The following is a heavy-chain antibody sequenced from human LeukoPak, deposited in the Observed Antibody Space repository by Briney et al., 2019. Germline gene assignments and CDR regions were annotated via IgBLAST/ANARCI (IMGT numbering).Heavy chain of an antibody. CDR3: AWTQKSKGGVGATPYFDY. J-gene: IGHJ4*02. V-gene: IGHV4-59*01. CDR2: IYYSGST. CDR1: GGSISSYY. D-gene: IGHD1-26*01. Sequence: SETLSLTCTVSGGSISSYYWSWIRQPPGKGLEWIGYIYYSGSTNYNPSLKSRVTISVDTSKNQFSLKLSSVTAADTAVYYCAWTQKSKGGVGATPYFDYWGQGTLVTVSS.